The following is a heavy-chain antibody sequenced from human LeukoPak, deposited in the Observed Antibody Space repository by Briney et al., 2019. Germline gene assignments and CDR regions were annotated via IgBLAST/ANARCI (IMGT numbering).Heavy chain of an antibody. J-gene: IGHJ4*02. D-gene: IGHD2-21*02. V-gene: IGHV3-23*01. CDR2: ISDNGRNT. CDR1: GFTFNIYG. Sequence: SGGSLRLSCAASGFTFNIYGMNWVRQASGKGLEWVSAISDNGRNTYYAESVKGRFTISRDNFKNTLYLQMNSLRAEDTAVYYCAKRCGGDCQGDFDYWGQGSLVTVSS. CDR3: AKRCGGDCQGDFDY.